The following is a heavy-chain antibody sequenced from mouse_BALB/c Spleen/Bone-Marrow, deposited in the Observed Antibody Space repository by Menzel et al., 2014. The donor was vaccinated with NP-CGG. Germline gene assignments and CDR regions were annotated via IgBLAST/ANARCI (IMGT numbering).Heavy chain of an antibody. CDR1: GDSINSGY. CDR3: ARYDGYSFDY. J-gene: IGHJ2*01. Sequence: EVQLQESGPSLVKPSQTLSLPCSVTGDSINSGYWNWIRKFPGNKLESMGYISYSGSTYYNPSLKSRISITRDTSKNQYYLQLNSVTTEDTATYYCARYDGYSFDYWGQGTTLTVSS. CDR2: ISYSGST. V-gene: IGHV3-8*02. D-gene: IGHD2-3*01.